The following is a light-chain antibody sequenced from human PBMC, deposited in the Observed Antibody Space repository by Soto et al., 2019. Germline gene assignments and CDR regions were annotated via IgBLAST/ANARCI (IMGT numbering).Light chain of an antibody. Sequence: DIQMTQSPSTLSASVGDRVAISCRASQSISIWLAWYQQKPGKAPKLLIYKASSLESGVPSRFSGSGSGPGSTLTITTLQPDDFPTDYCQQYNDYSWTVGQGTKVEIK. CDR3: QQYNDYSWT. CDR2: KAS. V-gene: IGKV1-5*03. CDR1: QSISIW. J-gene: IGKJ1*01.